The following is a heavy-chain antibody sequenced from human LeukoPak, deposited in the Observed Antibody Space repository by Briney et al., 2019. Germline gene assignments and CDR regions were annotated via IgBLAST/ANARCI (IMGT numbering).Heavy chain of an antibody. CDR1: GFTFSSYS. V-gene: IGHV3-21*01. CDR3: ASKRCGTQEASCYFHGDY. J-gene: IGHJ4*02. Sequence: PGGPLRLSCAASGFTFSSYSMNWVRQATGKGLEWVSSISSSSSYIYYADSVKGRFTISRDNAKNSLYLQMNSLRAEDTAVYYCASKRCGTQEASCYFHGDYWGQGTLVTVSS. D-gene: IGHD2-2*01. CDR2: ISSSSSYI.